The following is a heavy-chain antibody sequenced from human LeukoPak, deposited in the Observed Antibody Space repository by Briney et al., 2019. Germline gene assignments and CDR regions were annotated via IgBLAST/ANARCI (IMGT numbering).Heavy chain of an antibody. J-gene: IGHJ6*02. CDR3: ARVGRAYYDILTGYYSNYYYYYGMDV. CDR2: INHSGST. Sequence: PSETLSLTCAVYGGSFSGYYWSWIRQPPGKGLEWIGEINHSGSTNYNPSLKSRVTISVDTSKNQFSLKLSSVTAADTAVYYCARVGRAYYDILTGYYSNYYYYYGMDVWGQGTTVTVSS. D-gene: IGHD3-9*01. V-gene: IGHV4-34*01. CDR1: GGSFSGYY.